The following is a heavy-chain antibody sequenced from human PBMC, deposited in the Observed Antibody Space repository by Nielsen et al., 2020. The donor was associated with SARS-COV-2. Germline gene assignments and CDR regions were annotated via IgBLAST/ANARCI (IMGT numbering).Heavy chain of an antibody. CDR3: AKGVVPAVSEMDYFDY. Sequence: SETLSLTCAVYGGSFSGYYWSWIRQPPGKGLEWIGEINHSGSTNYNPSLKSRVTISVDTSKNQFSLKLSSVTAADTAVYYCAKGVVPAVSEMDYFDYWGHGTLVTVSS. V-gene: IGHV4-34*01. D-gene: IGHD2-2*01. CDR2: INHSGST. J-gene: IGHJ4*01. CDR1: GGSFSGYY.